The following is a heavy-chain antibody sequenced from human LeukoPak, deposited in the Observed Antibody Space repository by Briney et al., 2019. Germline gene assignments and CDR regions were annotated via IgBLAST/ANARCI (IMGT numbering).Heavy chain of an antibody. Sequence: SETLSLTCTVSGYSISSGYYWGWIRQPPGKGLEWIGSIYHSGSTYYNPSLKSRVTISVDTSENQFSLKLSSVTAADTAVYYCARQWEYQLPEYFQHWGQGTLVTVSS. CDR1: GYSISSGYY. CDR3: ARQWEYQLPEYFQH. CDR2: IYHSGST. D-gene: IGHD2-2*01. J-gene: IGHJ1*01. V-gene: IGHV4-38-2*02.